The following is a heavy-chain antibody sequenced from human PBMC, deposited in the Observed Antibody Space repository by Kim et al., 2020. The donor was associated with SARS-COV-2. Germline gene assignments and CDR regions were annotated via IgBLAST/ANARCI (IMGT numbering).Heavy chain of an antibody. Sequence: GGSLRLSCAASGFTFGDYAMHWVRQAPGKGLEWVSGISWNSGSIGYADSVKGRFTISRDNAKNSLYLQMNSLRAEDTALYYCAKGSPYYDSSGYYRSWGQGTLVTVSS. D-gene: IGHD3-22*01. V-gene: IGHV3-9*01. J-gene: IGHJ4*02. CDR1: GFTFGDYA. CDR2: ISWNSGSI. CDR3: AKGSPYYDSSGYYRS.